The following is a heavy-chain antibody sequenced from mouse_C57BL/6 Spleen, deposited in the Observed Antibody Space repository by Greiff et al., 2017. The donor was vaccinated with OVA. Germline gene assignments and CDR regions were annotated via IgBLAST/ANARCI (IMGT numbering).Heavy chain of an antibody. CDR2: IRNKANGYTT. CDR3: ARYSFYYFDY. J-gene: IGHJ2*01. CDR1: GFTFTDYY. V-gene: IGHV7-3*01. Sequence: EVKLVESGGGLVQPGGSLSLSCAASGFTFTDYYMSWVRQPPGKALEWLGFIRNKANGYTTEYSASVKGRFTISRDNSQSILYLQRNALRAEDSATYYCARYSFYYFDYWGQGTTLTVSS.